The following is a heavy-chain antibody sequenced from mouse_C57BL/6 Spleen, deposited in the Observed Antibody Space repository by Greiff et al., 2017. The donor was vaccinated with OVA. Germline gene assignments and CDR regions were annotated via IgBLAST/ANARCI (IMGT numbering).Heavy chain of an antibody. CDR1: GYAFTNYL. J-gene: IGHJ3*01. D-gene: IGHD2-1*01. CDR2: INPGSGGT. V-gene: IGHV1-54*01. Sequence: QVQLQQSGAELVRPGTSVKVSCKASGYAFTNYLIEWVKQRPGQGLEWIGVINPGSGGTNYNEKFKGKATLTADKSSSTAYMQLSSLTSEDSAVYFCARQGALYYGNSAWFAYWGQGTLVTVSA. CDR3: ARQGALYYGNSAWFAY.